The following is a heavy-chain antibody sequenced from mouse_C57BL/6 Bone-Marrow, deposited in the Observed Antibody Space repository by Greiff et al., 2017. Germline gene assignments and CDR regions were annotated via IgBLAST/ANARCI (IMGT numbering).Heavy chain of an antibody. J-gene: IGHJ2*01. D-gene: IGHD6-1*01. CDR2: IDPENGGT. CDR1: GFTFNSDC. V-gene: IGHV14-4*01. CDR3: TTLFEGY. Sequence: EVQLVESGAELVKPGASVKLSCTASGFTFNSDCMHWVKQRPEQGLEWIGRIDPENGGTEYDSKFQGKATMTADTSSNTAYLQLSILTSEDTAVYYDTTLFEGYWGQGTTLTVSS.